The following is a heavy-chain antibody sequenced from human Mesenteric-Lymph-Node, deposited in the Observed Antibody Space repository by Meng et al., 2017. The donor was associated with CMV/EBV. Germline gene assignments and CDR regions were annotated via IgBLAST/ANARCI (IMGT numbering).Heavy chain of an antibody. CDR2: ISYDGSNK. CDR1: GFTFSSYA. V-gene: IGHV3-30*04. D-gene: IGHD1-26*01. CDR3: ARIVGGDY. Sequence: LRLSCAASGFTFSSYAMHWVRQAPGKGLEWVAVISYDGSNKYYADSVKGRFTISRDNSKNTLYLQMNSLRAEDTAVYYCARIVGGDYWGQGTLVTVSS. J-gene: IGHJ4*02.